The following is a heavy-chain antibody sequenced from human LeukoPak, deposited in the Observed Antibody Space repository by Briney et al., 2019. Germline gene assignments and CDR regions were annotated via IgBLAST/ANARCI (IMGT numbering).Heavy chain of an antibody. D-gene: IGHD2-2*01. V-gene: IGHV1-69*05. CDR2: IIPIFGTA. CDR3: ARDSIDDWFNVVVVPAAIATHAFDI. Sequence: GASVKVSCKASVGTFSSYAISCVRQAPGQGLEWMGRIIPIFGTANYAQKFQGRVTITTDESTSTAYMELSSLRSEDTAVYYCARDSIDDWFNVVVVPAAIATHAFDIWGQGTMVTVSS. CDR1: VGTFSSYA. J-gene: IGHJ3*02.